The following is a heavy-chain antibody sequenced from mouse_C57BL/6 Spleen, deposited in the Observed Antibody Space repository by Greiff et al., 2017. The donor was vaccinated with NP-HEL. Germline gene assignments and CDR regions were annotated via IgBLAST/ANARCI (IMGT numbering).Heavy chain of an antibody. V-gene: IGHV1-80*01. CDR1: GYTFTSYW. CDR2: IYPGDGDT. CDR3: ARAAYYGSSPLAMDY. Sequence: QVQLQQPGAELVRPGTSVKLSCKASGYTFTSYWMHWVKQRPGKGLEWIGQIYPGDGDTNYNGKFKGKATLTADKSSSTAYMQLSSLTSEDSAVYFCARAAYYGSSPLAMDYWGQGTSVTVSS. D-gene: IGHD1-1*01. J-gene: IGHJ4*01.